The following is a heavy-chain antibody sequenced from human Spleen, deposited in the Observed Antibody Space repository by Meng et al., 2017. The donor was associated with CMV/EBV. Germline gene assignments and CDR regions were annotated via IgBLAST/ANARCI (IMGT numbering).Heavy chain of an antibody. J-gene: IGHJ4*02. V-gene: IGHV1-2*02. D-gene: IGHD3-22*01. CDR2: INPNSGGT. CDR3: ARGGHSSGYFDY. Sequence: QGQLGQAGAEVKKPGAPGKASCKASGYTFTGYYMHWVRQAPGQGLEWMGWINPNSGGTNYAQKFQGRVTMTRDTSISTAYMELSRLRSEDTAVYYCARGGHSSGYFDYWGQGTLVTVSS. CDR1: GYTFTGYY.